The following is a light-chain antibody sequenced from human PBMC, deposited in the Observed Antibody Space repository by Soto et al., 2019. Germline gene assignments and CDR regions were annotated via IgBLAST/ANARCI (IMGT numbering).Light chain of an antibody. J-gene: IGKJ2*01. CDR3: QQYGRTAPYI. CDR2: GAS. Sequence: ENVLTQSPGTLSLSPGERATLSCRASQSIIDNYLAWYQHKPGQAPRLLIYGASYRATGIPDKFSGSGSGTDFTLTISRLEPEDFAVYYCQQYGRTAPYIFGQGTKLEIK. V-gene: IGKV3-20*01. CDR1: QSIIDNY.